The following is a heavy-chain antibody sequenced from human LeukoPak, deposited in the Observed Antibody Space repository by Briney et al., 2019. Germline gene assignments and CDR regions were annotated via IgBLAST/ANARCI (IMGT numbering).Heavy chain of an antibody. J-gene: IGHJ2*01. V-gene: IGHV3-30*02. Sequence: GGSLRLSCAASGFTFRNYGFHWVRQAPGKGLEWVAFIRYDGSDTYYADSVKGRFIISRDNSKSSLYPEMNSLRDDDTALYFCTKDALARDFDLWGRGTLVAVSS. CDR3: TKDALARDFDL. D-gene: IGHD3-10*01. CDR1: GFTFRNYG. CDR2: IRYDGSDT.